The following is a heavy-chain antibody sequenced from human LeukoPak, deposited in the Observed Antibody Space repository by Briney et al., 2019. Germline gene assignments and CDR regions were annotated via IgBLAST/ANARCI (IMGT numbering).Heavy chain of an antibody. CDR1: GFSFRRFW. V-gene: IGHV3-7*01. J-gene: IGHJ3*02. CDR2: INGEGDGK. D-gene: IGHD1-1*01. Sequence: HPGGSLRLSCAGSGFSFRRFWMTWVRQAPGRGLEWVANINGEGDGKRYADSVKDRFTISRDNARSLVFLQIHSLRDEDTALYYCARDSSPDSATTYYDALDMWGQGTMVTVSS. CDR3: ARDSSPDSATTYYDALDM.